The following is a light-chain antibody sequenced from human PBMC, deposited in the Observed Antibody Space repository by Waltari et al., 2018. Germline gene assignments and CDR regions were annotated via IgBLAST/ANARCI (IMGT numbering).Light chain of an antibody. V-gene: IGLV2-14*03. J-gene: IGLJ6*01. CDR1: SSDVGGYNY. CDR3: SSYTSSSTHNV. Sequence: QSALTQPASVSGSPGQSITISCTGTSSDVGGYNYVSWYQQHPGKAPKLMIYDVSNRPSGVSNRVSGSKSGNTASLTISGLQAEDEADYYCSSYTSSSTHNVFGSGTKVTVL. CDR2: DVS.